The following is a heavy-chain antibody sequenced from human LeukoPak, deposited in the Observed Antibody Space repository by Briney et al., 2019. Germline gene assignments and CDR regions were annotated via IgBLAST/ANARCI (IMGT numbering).Heavy chain of an antibody. Sequence: ATVKISCKASGYTFTDYYMHWVQQAPGKGLEWMGRVDPEDGETIYAEKLQGRVTITADTSTDTAYMELSSLRSEDTAMYYCATLAGFSYGPYYFDYWGQGTLVTVSS. V-gene: IGHV1-69-2*01. CDR1: GYTFTDYY. J-gene: IGHJ4*02. CDR3: ATLAGFSYGPYYFDY. D-gene: IGHD5-18*01. CDR2: VDPEDGET.